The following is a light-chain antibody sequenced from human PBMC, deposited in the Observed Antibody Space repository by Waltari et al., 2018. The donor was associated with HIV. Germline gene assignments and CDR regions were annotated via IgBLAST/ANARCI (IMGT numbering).Light chain of an antibody. CDR2: RNN. J-gene: IGLJ3*02. V-gene: IGLV1-47*01. Sequence: QSVLTQPPSASGPPGQRVTISCSRSSSNIGSNYIYWYQQLPGTAPKLLIYRNNQRPSGVPDRFSGSKSGTSASLAISGLRSEDEADYSCAAWDDSLSGWVFGGGTKLTVL. CDR3: AAWDDSLSGWV. CDR1: SSNIGSNY.